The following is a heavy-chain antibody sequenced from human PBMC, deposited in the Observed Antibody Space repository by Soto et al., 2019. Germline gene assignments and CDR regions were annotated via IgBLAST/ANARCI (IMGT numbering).Heavy chain of an antibody. CDR2: TSYTGNT. CDR1: GGCVTSYH. CDR3: AREMPDGFTHSLEP. J-gene: IGHJ5*02. Sequence: PSETLSRTFIVSGGCVTSYHWSWIRHFPGKGLEWIAYTSYTGNTNYNPSLKSRVTISVDTSRNQLSLKLTSVTAADTPVYYCAREMPDGFTHSLEPGGKRTLGTLYS. V-gene: IGHV4-59*02. D-gene: IGHD2-2*01.